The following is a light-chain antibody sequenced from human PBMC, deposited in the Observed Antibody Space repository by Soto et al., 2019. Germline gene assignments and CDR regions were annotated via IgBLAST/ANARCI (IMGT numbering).Light chain of an antibody. CDR3: AAWDDSLNGYV. V-gene: IGLV1-44*01. Sequence: QSVLTQPPSASGTPGQRVTISCSGRSSNIGSNTVNWYQQLPGTAPKLLIYSNNQRPSGVPDRFSGSKSGTSASLAISGLQSEDEADYYCAAWDDSLNGYVFGTGTKGHRP. CDR1: SSNIGSNT. CDR2: SNN. J-gene: IGLJ1*01.